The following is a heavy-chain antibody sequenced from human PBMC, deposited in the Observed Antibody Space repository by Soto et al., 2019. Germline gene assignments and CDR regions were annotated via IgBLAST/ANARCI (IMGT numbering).Heavy chain of an antibody. J-gene: IGHJ4*02. D-gene: IGHD6-6*01. CDR3: ARGHERRAALPGY. CDR2: MNPNSGNT. V-gene: IGHV1-8*01. CDR1: GYTFTSYD. Sequence: ASVKVSCKASGYTFTSYDINWVRQATGQGLEWMGWMNPNSGNTGYAQKFQGRVTMTRNTSISTAYIELSSLRSEDTAVYYCARGHERRAALPGYWGQGTLVTVSS.